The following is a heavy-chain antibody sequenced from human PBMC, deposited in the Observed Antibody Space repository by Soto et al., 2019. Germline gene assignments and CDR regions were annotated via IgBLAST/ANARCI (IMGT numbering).Heavy chain of an antibody. V-gene: IGHV1-69*01. D-gene: IGHD1-26*01. CDR2: IVPMLGTP. CDR1: GGTFDNFI. J-gene: IGHJ6*02. CDR3: ASNGTYSSSLSQYSGMDV. Sequence: QVQLVQSGAEVKEPGSSVRVSCKASGGTFDNFIMNWVRQTPGQGLEWMGGIVPMLGTPTYAEKFKGRVAISATVSTRTMYVEVTSLRPEDTAIYYCASNGTYSSSLSQYSGMDVWGPGTTVTVSS.